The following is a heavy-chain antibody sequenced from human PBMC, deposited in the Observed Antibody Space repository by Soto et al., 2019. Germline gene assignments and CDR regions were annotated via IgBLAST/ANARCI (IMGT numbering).Heavy chain of an antibody. V-gene: IGHV3-53*01. D-gene: IGHD3-22*01. Sequence: GGSLRLSCAASGFIFTSHYLCWVRQAPGKGLEGVSVINISGATMYAECAWGGFTISRANSQSTLHLQMNSLRAAGTALCYCEREARDSSRYYNIDYWGQGTLVTVSS. CDR3: EREARDSSRYYNIDY. J-gene: IGHJ4*02. CDR1: GFIFTSHY. CDR2: INISGAT.